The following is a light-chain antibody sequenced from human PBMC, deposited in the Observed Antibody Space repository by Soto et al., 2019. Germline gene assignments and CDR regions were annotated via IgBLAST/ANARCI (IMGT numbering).Light chain of an antibody. CDR1: QSVSSSY. Sequence: EIVLTQSPGTLSLSPGERATLSCRASQSVSSSYLAWYQQKPGQAPRLLIYGASSRATGSPDRFSGSGSGTDFTLTISRLEPEDFAVYYFQQYGSSPTFGQRTKVEMK. CDR2: GAS. J-gene: IGKJ1*01. CDR3: QQYGSSPT. V-gene: IGKV3-20*01.